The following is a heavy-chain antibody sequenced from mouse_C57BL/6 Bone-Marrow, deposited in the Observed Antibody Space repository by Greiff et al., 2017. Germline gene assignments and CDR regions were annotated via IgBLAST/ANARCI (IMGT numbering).Heavy chain of an antibody. Sequence: VQLQQSGAELVRPGTSVKVSCKASGYAFTNYLIEWVKQRPGQGLEWIGVINPGSGGTNYNEKFKGKATLTADKSSSTAYMQLSSLTSEDSAVYFCARSVEYYYGSNYFDYWGQGTTLTVSS. CDR3: ARSVEYYYGSNYFDY. J-gene: IGHJ2*01. CDR2: INPGSGGT. V-gene: IGHV1-54*01. CDR1: GYAFTNYL. D-gene: IGHD1-1*01.